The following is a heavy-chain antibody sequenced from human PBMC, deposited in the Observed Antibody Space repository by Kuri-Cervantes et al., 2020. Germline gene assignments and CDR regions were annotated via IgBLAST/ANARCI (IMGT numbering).Heavy chain of an antibody. CDR3: ARDNLGLPQRGFGAFDI. Sequence: GGSLRLSCAASGFTFNSYSMNWVRQAPGKGLEWVANIKQDGSEKYYVDSVKGRFTISRDNAKNSLYLQMNSLRAEDTAVYYCARDNLGLPQRGFGAFDIWGQGTMVTVSS. D-gene: IGHD3-16*01. CDR1: GFTFNSYS. J-gene: IGHJ3*02. V-gene: IGHV3-7*01. CDR2: IKQDGSEK.